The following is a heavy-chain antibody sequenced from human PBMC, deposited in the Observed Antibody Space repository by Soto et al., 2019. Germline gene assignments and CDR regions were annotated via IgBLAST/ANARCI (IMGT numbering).Heavy chain of an antibody. J-gene: IGHJ6*02. CDR3: ARDSTTWFPYYGIDV. V-gene: IGHV4-59*01. CDR2: VSDSGRT. D-gene: IGHD2-2*01. Sequence: SETLSLTCTVSGGSISSYYWSWIRQPPGKGLEWIGDVSDSGRTNYNPSLRSRVTISVDTSKNQFSLKLNSVTAADTAVYYCARDSTTWFPYYGIDVWGQGTTLTVSS. CDR1: GGSISSYY.